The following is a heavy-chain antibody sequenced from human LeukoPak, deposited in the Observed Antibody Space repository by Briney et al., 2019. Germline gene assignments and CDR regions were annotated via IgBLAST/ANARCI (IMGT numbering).Heavy chain of an antibody. J-gene: IGHJ4*02. V-gene: IGHV4-59*01. CDR2: IYYSGST. Sequence: SETLSLTCTVSGGSISSYYWSWIRQPPGKGLEWIGYIYYSGSTNYNPSLKSRVTISVDTSKNQFSLKLSSVTAADTAVYYCARGTWSGYYYFDYWGQGTLVIVSS. CDR1: GGSISSYY. CDR3: ARGTWSGYYYFDY. D-gene: IGHD3-3*01.